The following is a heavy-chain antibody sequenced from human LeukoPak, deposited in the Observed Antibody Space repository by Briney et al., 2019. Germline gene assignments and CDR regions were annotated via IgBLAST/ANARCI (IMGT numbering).Heavy chain of an antibody. D-gene: IGHD1-26*01. CDR2: ISGSGGST. Sequence: GGSLRLSCAASGFTFSSCGMSWVRQAPGKGLEWVSAISGSGGSTYYADSVKGRFTISRDNSKNTLYLQMNSLRAEDTAVYYCAKDRDIVGATGSDYWGQGTLVTVSS. J-gene: IGHJ4*02. V-gene: IGHV3-23*01. CDR3: AKDRDIVGATGSDY. CDR1: GFTFSSCG.